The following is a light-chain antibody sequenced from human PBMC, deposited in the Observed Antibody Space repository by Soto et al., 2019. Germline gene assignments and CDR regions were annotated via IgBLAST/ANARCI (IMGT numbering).Light chain of an antibody. CDR2: EVS. V-gene: IGLV2-14*03. J-gene: IGLJ1*01. CDR1: SSDVGGYNY. CDR3: SSYAISSTPHV. Sequence: QSVLTQPASVSGSPGQSITISCTGTSSDVGGYNYVSWYQQHPGKAPKLMIYEVSNRPSGDSDRFSGSKSGNSSSLTISGLLTEDQADYYFSSYAISSTPHVSGSLTKVPV.